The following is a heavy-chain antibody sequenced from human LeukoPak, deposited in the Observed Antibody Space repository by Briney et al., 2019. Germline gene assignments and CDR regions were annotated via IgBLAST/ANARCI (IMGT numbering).Heavy chain of an antibody. CDR3: ARDAAYDSTGYFGYYYSYLDV. Sequence: SETLSLTCTVSGGSISSSSYYWGWIRQPPGKRLEWIGSIYYSGSTYYNPSLKSRVTISVDTSKNPFSLKLSSVTAADTAVYYCARDAAYDSTGYFGYYYSYLDVWGKGTTVTVYS. CDR2: IYYSGST. CDR1: GGSISSSSYY. D-gene: IGHD3-22*01. J-gene: IGHJ6*03. V-gene: IGHV4-39*07.